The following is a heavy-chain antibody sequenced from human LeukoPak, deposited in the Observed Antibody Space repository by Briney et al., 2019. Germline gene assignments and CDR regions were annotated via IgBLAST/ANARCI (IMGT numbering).Heavy chain of an antibody. D-gene: IGHD3-10*01. CDR2: INPNSGGT. V-gene: IGHV1-2*02. Sequence: ASVKVSCKASGYTFAGYYMHWVRQAPGQGLEWMGWINPNSGGTNYAQKFQGRVTMTRDTSISTAYMELSRLRSDDTAVYYCARGKRNYYGSGSYEGGPDYWGQGTLVTVSS. CDR1: GYTFAGYY. CDR3: ARGKRNYYGSGSYEGGPDY. J-gene: IGHJ4*02.